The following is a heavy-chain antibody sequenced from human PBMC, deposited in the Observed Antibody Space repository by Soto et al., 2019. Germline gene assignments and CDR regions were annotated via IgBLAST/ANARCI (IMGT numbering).Heavy chain of an antibody. V-gene: IGHV1-18*01. J-gene: IGHJ4*02. CDR1: GYTLTSYG. D-gene: IGHD3-9*01. Sequence: ASVKVSCKASGYTLTSYGISWVRQAPGQGLEWMGWISAYNGNTNYAQKLQGRVTMTTDTSTSTAYMELRSLRSDDTAVYYCARVGDYDILTGYYAPPDYWGQGTLVTVSS. CDR3: ARVGDYDILTGYYAPPDY. CDR2: ISAYNGNT.